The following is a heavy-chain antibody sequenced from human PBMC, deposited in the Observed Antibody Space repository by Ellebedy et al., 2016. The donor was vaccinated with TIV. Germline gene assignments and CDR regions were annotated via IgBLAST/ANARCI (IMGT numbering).Heavy chain of an antibody. J-gene: IGHJ4*02. V-gene: IGHV1-3*01. CDR1: GYSFTIYA. Sequence: AASVKVSCKASGYSFTIYAVHWVRQAPGQRPEWMGWINAGDGNTKYSQKFQGRVTISRDTSANTAYMELRSLTSEDTAVYYCARDPGKTGWPAFDYWGQGTLVTVSS. CDR2: INAGDGNT. D-gene: IGHD6-19*01. CDR3: ARDPGKTGWPAFDY.